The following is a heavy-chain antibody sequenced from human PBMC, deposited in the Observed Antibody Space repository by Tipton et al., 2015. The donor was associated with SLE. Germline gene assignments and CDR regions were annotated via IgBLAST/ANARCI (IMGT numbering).Heavy chain of an antibody. CDR1: GFTFSSYW. CDR3: ARDPGSSWYTNYFDY. Sequence: SLRLSCAASGFTFSSYWMHWVRQAPGKGLVWVSRINSDGSSTSYADSVKGRFTISRDNAKNTLYLQMNSLRAEDTAVYYCARDPGSSWYTNYFDYWGQGTLVTVSS. CDR2: INSDGSST. J-gene: IGHJ4*02. V-gene: IGHV3-74*01. D-gene: IGHD6-13*01.